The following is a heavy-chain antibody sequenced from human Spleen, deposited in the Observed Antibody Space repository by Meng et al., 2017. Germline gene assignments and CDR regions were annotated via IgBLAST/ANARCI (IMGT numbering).Heavy chain of an antibody. Sequence: QGRLVQSGAEVKKPGASVKVSCKASGYTFPDYWLHWVRRAPGQGLEWMGRINPKSGDTHYAQRFQGRVTMTGDTSISTAYMELSGLRSDDTAMYYCARDEDISAAGKLFGDYWGQGTLVTVFS. CDR2: INPKSGDT. V-gene: IGHV1-2*06. D-gene: IGHD6-13*01. CDR3: ARDEDISAAGKLFGDY. CDR1: GYTFPDYW. J-gene: IGHJ4*02.